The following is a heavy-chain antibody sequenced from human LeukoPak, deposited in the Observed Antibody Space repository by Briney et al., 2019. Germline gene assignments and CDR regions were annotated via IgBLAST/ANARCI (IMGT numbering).Heavy chain of an antibody. Sequence: ASVKVSCKASGYTFTSYGISWVRQAPGQGLEWMGWISAYNANTNYAQKPQGRVTMTTDTSASTAYMELRSLKSDDTAVYYCARREQWLVGDDYWGQGTLVTVSS. J-gene: IGHJ4*02. CDR3: ARREQWLVGDDY. CDR1: GYTFTSYG. V-gene: IGHV1-18*01. D-gene: IGHD6-19*01. CDR2: ISAYNANT.